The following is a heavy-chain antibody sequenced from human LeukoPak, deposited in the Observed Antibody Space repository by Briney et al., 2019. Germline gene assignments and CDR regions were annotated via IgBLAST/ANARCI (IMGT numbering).Heavy chain of an antibody. Sequence: SETLSLTCTVSNGSISTYYWSWIRQPPGEGLEWIGYIYTSGTTNYSPSLKSRVTISADTSKNHFSLKLNSGTAADTAVYYCAGSVPAPKEFAYWGQGTLVTVSS. V-gene: IGHV4-4*09. CDR2: IYTSGTT. CDR3: AGSVPAPKEFAY. CDR1: NGSISTYY. D-gene: IGHD2-2*01. J-gene: IGHJ4*02.